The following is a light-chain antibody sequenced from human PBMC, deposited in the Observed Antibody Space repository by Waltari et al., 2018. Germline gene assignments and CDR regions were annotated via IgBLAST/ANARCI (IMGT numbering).Light chain of an antibody. CDR3: SSYTSSGTLVL. V-gene: IGLV2-14*03. CDR1: SSDVGGYKY. Sequence: QSALTQPASVSGSPGQSITISCTGPSSDVGGYKYVSWYQQHPGKAPKLMIYDVNNRPSGISNRFAGSKSGNTASLTISGPQAEDEADYYCSSYTSSGTLVLFGGGTKLTVL. CDR2: DVN. J-gene: IGLJ2*01.